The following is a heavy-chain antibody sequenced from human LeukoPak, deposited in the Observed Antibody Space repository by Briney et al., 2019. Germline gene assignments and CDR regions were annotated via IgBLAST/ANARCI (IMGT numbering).Heavy chain of an antibody. CDR2: IKQDGSEK. CDR3: ARVNRYYDILTGAPHFDY. Sequence: GGSLRLSCAASGFTFSSYWMSWVRQAPGKGLEWVANIKQDGSEKYYVDSVKGRFTISRDNAKNSLYLQMNSLRAEDTAVYYCARVNRYYDILTGAPHFDYWGQGTLVTVSS. D-gene: IGHD3-9*01. V-gene: IGHV3-7*01. J-gene: IGHJ4*02. CDR1: GFTFSSYW.